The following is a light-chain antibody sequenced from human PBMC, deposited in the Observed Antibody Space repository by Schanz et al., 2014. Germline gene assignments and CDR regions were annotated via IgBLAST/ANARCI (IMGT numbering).Light chain of an antibody. CDR1: QSISNW. CDR3: QQYNNFWG. J-gene: IGKJ1*01. Sequence: DIQMTQSPSTLSASVGDRVTITCRASQSISNWLAWYQQKLGKAPKVLIYDASILESGVPSRFSGSGSGTEFTLTSSSLQPDDFATDYCQQYNNFWGFGQGTKVEIK. CDR2: DAS. V-gene: IGKV1-5*01.